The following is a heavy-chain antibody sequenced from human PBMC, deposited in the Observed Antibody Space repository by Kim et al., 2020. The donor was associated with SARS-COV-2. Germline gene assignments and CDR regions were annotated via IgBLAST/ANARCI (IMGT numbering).Heavy chain of an antibody. D-gene: IGHD3-22*01. V-gene: IGHV3-23*01. J-gene: IGHJ5*02. Sequence: GGSLRLSCEASGFTFSKYAMTWVRQAPGKGLEWVSAITASGNRTYYADSVRGRFTISRDNSKNTLYLQMDSLRAVDTAVYYCYYDSSGYDNWLDPWGQGTLVTVSS. CDR1: GFTFSKYA. CDR3: YYDSSGYDNWLDP. CDR2: ITASGNRT.